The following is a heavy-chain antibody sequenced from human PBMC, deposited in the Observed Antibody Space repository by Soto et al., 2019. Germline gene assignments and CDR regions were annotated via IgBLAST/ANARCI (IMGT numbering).Heavy chain of an antibody. CDR3: ARDRVMRGNAYYYGMDV. J-gene: IGHJ6*02. D-gene: IGHD2-21*01. CDR2: IIPMFATP. V-gene: IGHV1-69*13. CDR1: GGTFSSFA. Sequence: SVKVSCKTSGGTFSSFAISWVRLAPEQGLEWMGVIIPMFATPTYAQNFQGRVSITADESTRTAYMELSSLRSEDTAVYYCARDRVMRGNAYYYGMDVWGQGTTVTVSS.